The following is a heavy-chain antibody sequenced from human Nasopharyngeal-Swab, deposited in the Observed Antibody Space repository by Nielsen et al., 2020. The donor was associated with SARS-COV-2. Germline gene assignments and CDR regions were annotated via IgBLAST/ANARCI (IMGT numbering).Heavy chain of an antibody. D-gene: IGHD4-11*01. CDR1: GGSISSGGYS. CDR3: ARGVDTYDYSNLLDY. V-gene: IGHV4-30-2*01. Sequence: SETLSLTCAVSGGSISSGGYSWSWIRQPPGKGLEWIGYIYHSGSTYYNPSLKSRVTISVDRSKNQFSLKLSSVTAADTAVYYCARGVDTYDYSNLLDYWGQGTLVTVSS. J-gene: IGHJ4*02. CDR2: IYHSGST.